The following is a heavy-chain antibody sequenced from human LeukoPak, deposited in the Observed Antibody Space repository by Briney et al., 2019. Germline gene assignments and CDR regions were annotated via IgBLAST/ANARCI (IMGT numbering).Heavy chain of an antibody. CDR3: AKHPSRWSYGMDV. J-gene: IGHJ6*02. CDR2: IWNDGSNK. V-gene: IGHV3-33*06. CDR1: GFTFSSYG. D-gene: IGHD2-15*01. Sequence: GGSLRLSCAASGFTFSSYGMHWVRQAPGKGLEWVAVIWNDGSNKYYADSVKGRFTISRDNSQNTLYLQMNSLRAEDTAVYYCAKHPSRWSYGMDVWGQGTTVTVSS.